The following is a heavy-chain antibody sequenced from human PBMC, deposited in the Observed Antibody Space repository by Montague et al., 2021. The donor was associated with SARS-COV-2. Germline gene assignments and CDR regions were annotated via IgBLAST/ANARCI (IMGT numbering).Heavy chain of an antibody. CDR3: ARGQQWLGAVYYYYGMDV. CDR1: GDNVSSSSAA. Sequence: CAISGDNVSSSSAAWNWIRQSPSRGLEWLGRAYYRSKWYNDYALSVKSRITINPDTSKNQFSLQLNPVTPEDTAVYYCARGQQWLGAVYYYYGMDVWGQGTTVTVSS. D-gene: IGHD6-19*01. V-gene: IGHV6-1*01. CDR2: AYYRSKWYN. J-gene: IGHJ6*02.